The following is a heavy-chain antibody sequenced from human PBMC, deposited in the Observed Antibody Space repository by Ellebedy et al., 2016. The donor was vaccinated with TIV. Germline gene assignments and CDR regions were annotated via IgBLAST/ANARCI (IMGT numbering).Heavy chain of an antibody. CDR1: GFTFRSYS. V-gene: IGHV3-21*01. Sequence: GESLKISCAASGFTFRSYSMNWVRQAPGRGLEWVSSISSSSTYMYYADSVKGRLTVSRDNAKNSLYLQMNRLRTEDTAVYYCAREAISYATSGYYFDYWGQGTLVAVSS. J-gene: IGHJ4*02. D-gene: IGHD3-22*01. CDR2: ISSSSTYM. CDR3: AREAISYATSGYYFDY.